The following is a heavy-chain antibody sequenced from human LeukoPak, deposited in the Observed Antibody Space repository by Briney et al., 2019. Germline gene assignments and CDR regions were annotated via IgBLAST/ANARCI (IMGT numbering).Heavy chain of an antibody. CDR1: GFTFSSYS. CDR2: IKSSGSPI. Sequence: GGPLRLSCAASGFTFSSYSMNWVRQAPGKGLEWVSYIKSSGSPIYYADSVKGRFTISRDNAKNSLYLQMNSLRAEDTAVYYCARDPHSLDYWGQGTLVTVSS. D-gene: IGHD2-21*01. CDR3: ARDPHSLDY. V-gene: IGHV3-48*01. J-gene: IGHJ4*02.